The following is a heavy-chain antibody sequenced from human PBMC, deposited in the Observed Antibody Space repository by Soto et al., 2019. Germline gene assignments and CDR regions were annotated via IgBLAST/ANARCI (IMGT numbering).Heavy chain of an antibody. CDR3: ARGTTTSAFSAMDV. Sequence: QGQLVESGGGVVQPGRSLRLSCSASGFTFSYHALNWVRQAPGKGLEWVAVISYDGDNKYIAESVKGRFTISRDNCKNTVSLQMNSLRTEDTAMYFCARGTTTSAFSAMDVWGQGTTVTVSS. J-gene: IGHJ6*02. V-gene: IGHV3-30-3*01. CDR1: GFTFSYHA. D-gene: IGHD1-1*01. CDR2: ISYDGDNK.